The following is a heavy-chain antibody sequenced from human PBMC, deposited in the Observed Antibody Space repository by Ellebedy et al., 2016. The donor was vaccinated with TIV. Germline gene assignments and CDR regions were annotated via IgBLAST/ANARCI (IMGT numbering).Heavy chain of an antibody. J-gene: IGHJ2*01. Sequence: SETLSLXXTVSGVSGGSFSSYYWSWIRQAAGKGLEWIGRSFMGGSTTYNPSLKNRVTMSVDASTTQLSLNLSSVTAADTAVYFCARLRQSRDRSHWYFDLWGRGTLVTVSS. CDR3: ARLRQSRDRSHWYFDL. D-gene: IGHD1-14*01. V-gene: IGHV4-4*07. CDR1: GGSFSSYY. CDR2: SFMGGST.